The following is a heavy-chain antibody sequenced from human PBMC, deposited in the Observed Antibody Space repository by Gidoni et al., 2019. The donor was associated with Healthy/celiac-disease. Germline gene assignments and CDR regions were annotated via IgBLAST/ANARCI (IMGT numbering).Heavy chain of an antibody. CDR3: AKDVRNYYDSSAYYFDF. J-gene: IGHJ4*02. Sequence: EVQLVESGGGLVPPGGSLRLSCAASGFTFSSYAMSWVRQAPGKGLEGVSSISASGGSTYDADSVKGRFTISRDNSKNTVFLQMNSLRAEDTAVYYCAKDVRNYYDSSAYYFDFWGQGILVTVSS. CDR2: ISASGGST. CDR1: GFTFSSYA. D-gene: IGHD3-22*01. V-gene: IGHV3-23*04.